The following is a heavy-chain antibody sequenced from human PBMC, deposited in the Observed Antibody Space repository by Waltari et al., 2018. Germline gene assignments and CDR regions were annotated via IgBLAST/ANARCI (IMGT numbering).Heavy chain of an antibody. Sequence: QVQLVQSGAEVKKPGSSVKVSCKASGGTFSSYAISWVRQAPGQGLEWMGGIIPIFGTANYAQKFQGRVTITADESTSPAYMELSSLRSEDTAVYYCARDCYYGSGSYYTRSYGMDVWGQGTTVTVSS. CDR2: IIPIFGTA. J-gene: IGHJ6*02. V-gene: IGHV1-69*13. CDR1: GGTFSSYA. D-gene: IGHD3-10*01. CDR3: ARDCYYGSGSYYTRSYGMDV.